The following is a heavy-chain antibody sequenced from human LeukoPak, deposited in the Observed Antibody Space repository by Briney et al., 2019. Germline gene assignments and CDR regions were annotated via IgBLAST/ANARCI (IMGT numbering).Heavy chain of an antibody. D-gene: IGHD2-15*01. J-gene: IGHJ4*02. Sequence: LSLTCAVSGGSISSSNWWSWVRPAPGKGLERVSYISSSGSTIYYADSVKGRFTISRDNAKNSLYLQMNSLRAEDTAVYYCANLLPDYWGQGTLVTVSS. V-gene: IGHV3-11*04. CDR1: GGSISSSNW. CDR3: ANLLPDY. CDR2: ISSSGSTI.